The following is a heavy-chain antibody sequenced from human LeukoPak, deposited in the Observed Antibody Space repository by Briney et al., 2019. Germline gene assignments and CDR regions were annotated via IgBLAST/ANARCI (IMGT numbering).Heavy chain of an antibody. CDR1: GFTFSNYL. J-gene: IGHJ4*02. Sequence: GGSLRLSCVASGFTFSNYLMNWVRQAPGKGLEWVSDISHSGSSINYADSVKGRFTISRDNSKNTLYLQMDRLRVEDTAVYYCAIALDYWGQGTLVTVSS. V-gene: IGHV3-23*01. CDR2: ISHSGSSI. CDR3: AIALDY.